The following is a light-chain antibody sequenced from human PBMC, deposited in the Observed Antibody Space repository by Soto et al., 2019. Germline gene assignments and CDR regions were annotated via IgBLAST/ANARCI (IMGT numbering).Light chain of an antibody. CDR3: QQRNNWPIT. J-gene: IGKJ5*01. V-gene: IGKV3D-15*01. Sequence: ETVMTQSPATLSVSPGGRATLSCRASQSISDTLAWYQQKPGQAPRLLIHGASTRATGIPVRFSGSGSGTDFTLTISSLEPEDFALYYCQQRNNWPITFGQGTRLEI. CDR2: GAS. CDR1: QSISDT.